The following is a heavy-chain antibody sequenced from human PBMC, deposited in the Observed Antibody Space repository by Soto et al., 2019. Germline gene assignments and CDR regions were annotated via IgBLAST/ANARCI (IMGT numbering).Heavy chain of an antibody. CDR3: ARAWGAAAGHYYYYAMDV. CDR1: GGSISSYY. V-gene: IGHV4-4*07. Sequence: SETLSLTCTVSGGSISSYYWSWIRQPAGKGLEWIGRIYTSGSTNYNPSLKSRVTMSVDTSKNQFSLKLSSETAADTAVYYCARAWGAAAGHYYYYAMDVWGQGTTVTVSS. D-gene: IGHD6-13*01. CDR2: IYTSGST. J-gene: IGHJ6*02.